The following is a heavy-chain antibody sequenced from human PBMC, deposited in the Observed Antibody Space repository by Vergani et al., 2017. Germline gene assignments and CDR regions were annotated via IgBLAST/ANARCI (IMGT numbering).Heavy chain of an antibody. J-gene: IGHJ6*03. CDR3: ARSTSGSHYYYYYMDV. CDR2: ISSSSSYI. D-gene: IGHD1-26*01. CDR1: GFTFSSYS. V-gene: IGHV3-21*01. Sequence: EVQLVESGGGLVKPGGSLRLSCAASGFTFSSYSMNWVRQAPGKGLEWVSSISSSSSYIYYADSVKGRFTISRDNAKNSLYLQMKSLRAEDTAVYYCARSTSGSHYYYYYMDVWGKGTTVTVSS.